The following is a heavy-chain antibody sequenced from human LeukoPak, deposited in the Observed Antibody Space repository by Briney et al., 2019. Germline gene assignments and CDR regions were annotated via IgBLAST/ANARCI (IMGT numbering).Heavy chain of an antibody. V-gene: IGHV3-21*01. D-gene: IGHD7-27*01. Sequence: GGSLRLSCAASGFTFSSYSMNWVRQAPGKGLEWVSSITKSSTSTYYTDSVRGRFTISRDNAKNSLYLQMNSLRAEDTAVYYCARDNWIDAPGGFGPWGQGTLVTVSS. CDR3: ARDNWIDAPGGFGP. J-gene: IGHJ5*02. CDR1: GFTFSSYS. CDR2: ITKSSTST.